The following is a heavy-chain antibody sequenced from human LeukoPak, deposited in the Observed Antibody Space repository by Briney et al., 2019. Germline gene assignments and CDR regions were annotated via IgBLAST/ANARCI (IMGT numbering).Heavy chain of an antibody. CDR2: INHSGRT. J-gene: IGHJ3*02. D-gene: IGHD3-10*01. CDR3: ARGLRPNGDDAFDI. V-gene: IGHV4-34*01. CDR1: GGSFSGYY. Sequence: SETLSLTCAVYGGSFSGYYWSWIRQPPGKGLEWIGEINHSGRTNYNPSLKSRVTISVDTSKNQFSLKLSSVTAADTAVYYCARGLRPNGDDAFDIWGQGTMVTVSS.